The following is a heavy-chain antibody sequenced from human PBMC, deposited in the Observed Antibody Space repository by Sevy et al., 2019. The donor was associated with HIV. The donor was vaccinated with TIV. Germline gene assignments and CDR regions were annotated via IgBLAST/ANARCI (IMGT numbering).Heavy chain of an antibody. CDR2: IYSGDST. CDR1: GFSVSNSY. Sequence: GGSLRLSCAASGFSVSNSYMSWVRQAPGKGLQWVSVIYSGDSTYYTDSVKGRFTISRDNSKNTLYLQMNSLRAEDTAVYYCARLSVYYYDSSGYYTTGHAFVIWGQGTMVTVSS. CDR3: ARLSVYYYDSSGYYTTGHAFVI. D-gene: IGHD3-22*01. V-gene: IGHV3-53*01. J-gene: IGHJ3*02.